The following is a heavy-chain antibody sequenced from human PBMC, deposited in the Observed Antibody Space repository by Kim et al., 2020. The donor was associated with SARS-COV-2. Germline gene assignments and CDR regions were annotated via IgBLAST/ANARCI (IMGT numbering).Heavy chain of an antibody. CDR2: IWFDGSGK. CDR1: GFSLINYG. Sequence: GWSPRLSCAALGFSLINYGMHWIRQDPGKGLGWVALIWFDGSGKYYAYPVKGRFTISRDTSNNTLFLQLNCLRSEDKAVYDCAKDGGITSNLNFFYPWG. CDR3: AKDGGITSNLNFFYP. V-gene: IGHV3-30*02. J-gene: IGHJ5*02. D-gene: IGHD3-16*01.